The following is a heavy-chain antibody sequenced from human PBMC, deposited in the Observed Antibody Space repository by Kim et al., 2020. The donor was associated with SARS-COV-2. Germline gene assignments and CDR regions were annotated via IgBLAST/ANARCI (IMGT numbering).Heavy chain of an antibody. D-gene: IGHD5-12*01. J-gene: IGHJ3*02. V-gene: IGHV4-59*01. Sequence: YNPSLKSRVTISVDTSKNQFSLKLSFVTAADTAVYYCARDPRLPGDAFDIWGQGTMVTVSS. CDR3: ARDPRLPGDAFDI.